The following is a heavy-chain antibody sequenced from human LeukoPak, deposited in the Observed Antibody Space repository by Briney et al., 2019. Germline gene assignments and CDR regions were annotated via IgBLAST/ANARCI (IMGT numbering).Heavy chain of an antibody. CDR2: ISSSGNSI. D-gene: IGHD3-10*01. CDR1: GFTFSSYS. CDR3: ARNTDYGSGDYPAYFDY. J-gene: IGHJ4*02. Sequence: QTGGSLRLSCAASGFTFSSYSMNWVRQAPGKGLEWISYISSSGNSIYYADSVKGRFTISRDNSKNTLYLQMNSLRAEDTAVYYCARNTDYGSGDYPAYFDYWGQGTLVTVSS. V-gene: IGHV3-48*01.